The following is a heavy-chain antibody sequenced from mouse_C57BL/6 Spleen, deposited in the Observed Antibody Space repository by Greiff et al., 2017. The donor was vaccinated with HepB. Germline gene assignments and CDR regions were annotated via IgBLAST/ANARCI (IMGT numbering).Heavy chain of an antibody. Sequence: QVQLQQPGAELVKPGASVKLSCKASGYTFTSYWMHWVKQRPGQGLEWIGMIHPNSGSTNYNEKFKSKATLTVDKSSSTAYMQLSSLTSEGSAVYYCARYGGIYDVYYAWFAYWGQGTLVTVSA. D-gene: IGHD2-3*01. J-gene: IGHJ3*01. CDR2: IHPNSGST. V-gene: IGHV1-64*01. CDR3: ARYGGIYDVYYAWFAY. CDR1: GYTFTSYW.